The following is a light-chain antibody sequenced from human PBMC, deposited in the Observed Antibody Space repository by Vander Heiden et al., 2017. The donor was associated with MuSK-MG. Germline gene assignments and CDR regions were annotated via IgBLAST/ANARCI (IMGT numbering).Light chain of an antibody. CDR2: AAS. J-gene: IGKJ4*01. V-gene: IGKV1-9*01. Sequence: DIQLTQSPSFLSASVGDRVTITCRASQGISSYLAWYQQKPGKAPKLLIYAASTLQSGVPSRFSGSGSGTEFTLTISSLQPEDFATYYCLQLNSYPLTFGGGTKVEIQ. CDR3: LQLNSYPLT. CDR1: QGISSY.